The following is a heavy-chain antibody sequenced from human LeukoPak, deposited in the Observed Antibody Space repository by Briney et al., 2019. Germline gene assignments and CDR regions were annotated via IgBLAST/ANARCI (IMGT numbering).Heavy chain of an antibody. J-gene: IGHJ4*02. CDR2: ISGSGGST. CDR1: RFTFSSYA. CDR3: AKDYSSSWSLAYYFDY. Sequence: GGSLRLSCPASRFTFSSYAMSWVRQAPAKGLEWVSAISGSGGSTYYADSVKGRFTISRDNSKNTLYLQMNSLRAEDTAVYYCAKDYSSSWSLAYYFDYWGQGTLVTVSS. V-gene: IGHV3-23*01. D-gene: IGHD6-13*01.